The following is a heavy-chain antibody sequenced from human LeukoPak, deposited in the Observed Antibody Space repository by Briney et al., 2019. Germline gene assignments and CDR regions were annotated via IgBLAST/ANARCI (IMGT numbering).Heavy chain of an antibody. D-gene: IGHD2-15*01. J-gene: IGHJ6*02. CDR3: AKGKYCSGGSCCYYYYGMDV. CDR1: GFTFSSYA. Sequence: GGSLRLSCAASGFTFSSYAMSWVRRAPGKGLEWVSAISGSGGSTYYADSVKGRFTISRDNSKNTLYLQMNSLRAEDTAVYYCAKGKYCSGGSCCYYYYGMDVWGQGTTVTVFS. V-gene: IGHV3-23*01. CDR2: ISGSGGST.